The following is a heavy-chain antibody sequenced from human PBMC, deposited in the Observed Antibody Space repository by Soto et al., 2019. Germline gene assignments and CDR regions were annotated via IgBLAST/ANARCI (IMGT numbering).Heavy chain of an antibody. Sequence: QMPLVQSGPEVKKPGTSVKVSCKASGFTFTSSAVQWVRQARGQRLEWIGWIVVGSGNTNYAQKFQERVTITRDMSTSTAYMELSSLRSEDTAVYYCAREGIAARPYGMDVWGQGTTVTVSS. CDR2: IVVGSGNT. CDR1: GFTFTSSA. CDR3: AREGIAARPYGMDV. V-gene: IGHV1-58*01. J-gene: IGHJ6*02. D-gene: IGHD6-6*01.